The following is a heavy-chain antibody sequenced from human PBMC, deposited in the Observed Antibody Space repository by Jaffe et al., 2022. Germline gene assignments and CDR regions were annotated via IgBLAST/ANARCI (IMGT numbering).Heavy chain of an antibody. CDR2: IRSKAYGGTT. CDR1: GFTFGDYA. CDR3: TRGRGGFDY. Sequence: EVQLVESGGGLVQPGRSLRLSCTASGFTFGDYAMSWFRQAPGKGLEWVGFIRSKAYGGTTEYAASVKGRFTISRDDSKSIAYLQMNSLKTEDTAVYYCTRGRGGFDYWGQGTLVTVSS. V-gene: IGHV3-49*03. J-gene: IGHJ4*02.